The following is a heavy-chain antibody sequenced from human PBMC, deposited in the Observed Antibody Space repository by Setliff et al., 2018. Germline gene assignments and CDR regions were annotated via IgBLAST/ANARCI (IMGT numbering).Heavy chain of an antibody. CDR1: GYSISSGYY. J-gene: IGHJ3*02. Sequence: SETLSLTCTVSGYSISSGYYWGWIRQPPGKGLEWIGCIYYSGSTYYNPSLKSRVTISVDTSKNQFSLKLTSVTAADTAVYYCARVPPKDSGSFYWDAFDIWGQGTMVTVSS. CDR2: IYYSGST. D-gene: IGHD1-26*01. V-gene: IGHV4-38-2*02. CDR3: ARVPPKDSGSFYWDAFDI.